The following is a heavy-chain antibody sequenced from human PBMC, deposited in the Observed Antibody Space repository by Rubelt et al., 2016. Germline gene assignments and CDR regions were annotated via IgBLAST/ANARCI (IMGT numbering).Heavy chain of an antibody. CDR2: FDPEAGET. D-gene: IGHD1-26*01. Sequence: QVQLVQSGAEVKKPGASVKVSCKVSGYTLPELSMHWARQAPGKGLEWMGGFDPEAGETIYAQKFQGRVTMTEDTSTDTAYRELSSRRSEATAVYYCATFGGSYYSLGGFDYWGQGTLVTVSS. J-gene: IGHJ4*02. V-gene: IGHV1-24*01. CDR3: ATFGGSYYSLGGFDY. CDR1: GYTLPELS.